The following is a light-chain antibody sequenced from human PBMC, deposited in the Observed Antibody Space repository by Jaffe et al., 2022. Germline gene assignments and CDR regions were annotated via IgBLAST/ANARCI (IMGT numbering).Light chain of an antibody. V-gene: IGKV3-20*01. CDR1: QSISSTY. Sequence: EIVLTQSPGTLSLSPGERATLSCRASQSISSTYLVWYQQKVGQAPRLLIYGASSRATGIPDRFSGSGSGTDFTLTISRLEPEDFAVYYCQQYGSSPRTFGQGTKVEIK. CDR2: GAS. CDR3: QQYGSSPRT. J-gene: IGKJ1*01.